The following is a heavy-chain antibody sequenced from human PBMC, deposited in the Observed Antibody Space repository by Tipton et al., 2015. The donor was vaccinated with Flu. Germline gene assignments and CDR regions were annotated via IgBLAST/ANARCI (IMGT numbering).Heavy chain of an antibody. CDR2: IYYTGRT. Sequence: TLSLTCTVSGASISSDDYNWSWIRQTPGGGLEWIGYIYYTGRTYYNPSLEPRLGISIDTSANQFSLKLSSVTVAGTAVYFCARHTGDSVRGVIDYWGQGTLVTVSS. V-gene: IGHV4-30-4*01. CDR1: GASISSDDYN. CDR3: ARHTGDSVRGVIDY. J-gene: IGHJ4*02. D-gene: IGHD3-10*02.